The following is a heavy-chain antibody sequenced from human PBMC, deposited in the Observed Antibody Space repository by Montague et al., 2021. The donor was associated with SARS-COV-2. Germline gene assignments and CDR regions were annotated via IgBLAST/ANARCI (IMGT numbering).Heavy chain of an antibody. CDR2: INRSGGT. CDR1: TGSMNPHY. V-gene: IGHV4-34*01. D-gene: IGHD1-14*01. CDR3: ARTSLTYHFRIRGKSLDL. Sequence: SETLSLTCAISTGSMNPHYWTWIRQSPGKGLEWIGSINRSGGTNYSPSFKSRVSMSLDSSKNQFSLRLTSVTAADSAIYYCARTSLTYHFRIRGKSLDLWGPGTPVTVSS. J-gene: IGHJ4*02.